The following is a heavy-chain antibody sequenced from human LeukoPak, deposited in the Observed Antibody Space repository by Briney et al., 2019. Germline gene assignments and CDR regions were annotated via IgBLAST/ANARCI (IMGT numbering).Heavy chain of an antibody. D-gene: IGHD1-26*01. Sequence: GGSLRLSCAASGFTFSSYRMNWVRQAPGKGLEWVSSITSSGSYIYYADSLRGRFTISRDNAKNSLYLQMNSLRAEDTAVYYCARGGSYHSFDPWGQGTLVTVSS. J-gene: IGHJ5*02. CDR2: ITSSGSYI. CDR3: ARGGSYHSFDP. V-gene: IGHV3-21*01. CDR1: GFTFSSYR.